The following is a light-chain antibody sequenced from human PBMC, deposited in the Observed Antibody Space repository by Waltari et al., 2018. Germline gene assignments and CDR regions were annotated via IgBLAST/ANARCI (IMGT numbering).Light chain of an antibody. CDR3: QQRSNWPPN. V-gene: IGKV3-11*01. Sequence: EIVLTQSPATLSLSPGETATLSCRASQSVSTYLAWYQQKTGQAPRLLIYDASNRATGIPTRFSGSGSGTDFTLTISSLEPEDFAVYFCQQRSNWPPNFGQGTRLEIK. J-gene: IGKJ5*01. CDR2: DAS. CDR1: QSVSTY.